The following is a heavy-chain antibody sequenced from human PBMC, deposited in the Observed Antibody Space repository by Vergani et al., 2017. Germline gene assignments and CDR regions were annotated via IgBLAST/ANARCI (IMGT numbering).Heavy chain of an antibody. D-gene: IGHD5-18*01. V-gene: IGHV3-33*01. Sequence: QVQLVESGGGVVQPGRSLRLSCAASGFTFSSYGMHLVRQAPGKGLEWVAVIWYDGSNKYYADSVKGRFTISRDNSKNTLYLQMNSLRAEDTAVYYCARNMDTAMVIYYYYGMDVWGQGTTVTVSS. CDR1: GFTFSSYG. CDR3: ARNMDTAMVIYYYYGMDV. CDR2: IWYDGSNK. J-gene: IGHJ6*02.